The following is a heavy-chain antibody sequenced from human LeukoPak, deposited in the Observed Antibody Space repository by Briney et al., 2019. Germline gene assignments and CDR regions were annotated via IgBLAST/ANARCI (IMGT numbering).Heavy chain of an antibody. Sequence: SETLSLTCTVSGGSISSSHHCWGWIRQPPGKGLEWIGTIYHSGSTFSNPSLKSRVTISVDPSSNQFSLKLSSVTAADTALYYCARERANGAGSYYYYYFMDVWGKGTTVTVSS. D-gene: IGHD3-10*01. CDR2: IYHSGST. CDR1: GGSISSSHHC. CDR3: ARERANGAGSYYYYYFMDV. V-gene: IGHV4-39*07. J-gene: IGHJ6*03.